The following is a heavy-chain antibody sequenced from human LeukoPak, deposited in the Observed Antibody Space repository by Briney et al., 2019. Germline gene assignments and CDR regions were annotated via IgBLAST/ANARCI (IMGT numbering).Heavy chain of an antibody. Sequence: PGGSLRLSCAASGFTFSSYAMSWVRQAPGKGLEWVSAISGSGGSTYYADSVKGRFTISRDNAKNSLYLQMNSLRAEDTAVYYCARVRGTTGTTRAFDIWGQGTMVTVSS. J-gene: IGHJ3*02. V-gene: IGHV3-23*01. D-gene: IGHD1-1*01. CDR2: ISGSGGST. CDR1: GFTFSSYA. CDR3: ARVRGTTGTTRAFDI.